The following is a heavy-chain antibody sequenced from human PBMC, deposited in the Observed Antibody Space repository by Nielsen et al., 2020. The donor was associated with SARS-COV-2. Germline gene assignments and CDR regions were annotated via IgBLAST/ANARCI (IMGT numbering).Heavy chain of an antibody. J-gene: IGHJ6*02. V-gene: IGHV4-34*01. D-gene: IGHD6-13*01. CDR3: ARGARGSSSWYLYYYGLDV. CDR2: INHSGST. CDR1: GGSISGYY. Sequence: SETLSLTCTVSGGSISGYYWSWIRQPPGKGLEWIGEINHSGSTNYNPSLKSRVTISIDTSKNQFSLKMSSVTAADTAVYYCARGARGSSSWYLYYYGLDVWGQGTTVTVSS.